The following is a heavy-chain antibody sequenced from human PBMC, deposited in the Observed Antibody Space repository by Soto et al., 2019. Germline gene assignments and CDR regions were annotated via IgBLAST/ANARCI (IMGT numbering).Heavy chain of an antibody. CDR1: GGSVSSNNW. D-gene: IGHD2-21*02. V-gene: IGHV4-4*02. CDR2: TYHSGSA. J-gene: IGHJ3*02. Sequence: QVQLQESGPGLVKPSGTLSLTCAVSGGSVSSNNWWSWVRQSPGKGLEGMGETYHSGSAPYNPSLKSRATISLDKSKNLFSLRLTSVTAADTAVYYCARVPGVVVSADDAFDIWGPGTRAIVSS. CDR3: ARVPGVVVSADDAFDI.